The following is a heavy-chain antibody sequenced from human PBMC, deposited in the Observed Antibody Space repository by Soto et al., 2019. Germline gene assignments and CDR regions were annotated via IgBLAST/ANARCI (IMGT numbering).Heavy chain of an antibody. CDR2: ISYDGSDK. CDR3: AKDLGQGTIPDY. Sequence: QVQLVESGGGVVQPGRSLRLSCAASGFTFNSYGMHWVRQAPGKGLEWVALISYDGSDKYYPDSVKGRFTISRDNSKNTLYLQMNSLRPEDTAAYYCAKDLGQGTIPDYWGQGTLITVSS. CDR1: GFTFNSYG. V-gene: IGHV3-30*18. D-gene: IGHD2-21*01. J-gene: IGHJ4*02.